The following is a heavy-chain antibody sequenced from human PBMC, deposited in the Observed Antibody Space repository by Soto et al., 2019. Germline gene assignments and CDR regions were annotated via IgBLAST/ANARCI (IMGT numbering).Heavy chain of an antibody. CDR1: GFTFSSYS. D-gene: IGHD5-12*01. CDR3: ARDGIGISGYDRILDY. J-gene: IGHJ4*02. CDR2: ISSSSSTI. Sequence: EVQLVESGGGLVQPGGSLRLSCAASGFTFSSYSMNWVRQAPGKGLEWVSYISSSSSTIYYADSVKGRFTISRDNTKNSLYLQMNSLRAEDTAVYYCARDGIGISGYDRILDYWGQGTLVTVSS. V-gene: IGHV3-48*01.